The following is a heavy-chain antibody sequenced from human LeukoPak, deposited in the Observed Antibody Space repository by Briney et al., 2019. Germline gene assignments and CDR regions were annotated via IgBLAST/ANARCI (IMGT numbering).Heavy chain of an antibody. V-gene: IGHV4-30-4*08. CDR2: IYYSGST. Sequence: TSSETLTLTCTVSGGSISSGDYYWSWIRQPPGKGLEWIGYIYYSGSTYYNPSLKSRVTISVDTSKNQFSLKLSSVTAADTAVYYCAREIAAAGLLWGQGTLVTVSS. D-gene: IGHD6-13*01. CDR3: AREIAAAGLL. J-gene: IGHJ4*02. CDR1: GGSISSGDYY.